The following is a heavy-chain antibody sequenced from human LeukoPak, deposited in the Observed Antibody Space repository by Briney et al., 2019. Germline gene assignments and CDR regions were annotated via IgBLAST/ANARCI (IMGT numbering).Heavy chain of an antibody. J-gene: IGHJ3*02. CDR2: ISWNSGSI. D-gene: IGHD3-16*02. V-gene: IGHV3-9*01. Sequence: PGRSLRLSCAASGFTFDDYAMDWVRQAPGKGLEWVSGISWNSGSIGYADSVKGRFTISRDNAKNSLYLQMNSLRAEDTALYYCVLFGFIGDAFDIWGQGTMVTVSS. CDR3: VLFGFIGDAFDI. CDR1: GFTFDDYA.